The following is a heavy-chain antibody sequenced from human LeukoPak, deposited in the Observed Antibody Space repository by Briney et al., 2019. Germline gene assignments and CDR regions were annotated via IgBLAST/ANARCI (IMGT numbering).Heavy chain of an antibody. CDR2: ISSSSSTI. CDR1: GFTFSSYS. Sequence: TGGSLRLSCAASGFTFSSYSMNWVRQAPGKGLEWVSYISSSSSTIYYADSVKGRFTISRDNAENTLYLQMNSLRVEDTAVYFCARDRDYIFFDYWGQGALVTVSS. V-gene: IGHV3-48*04. CDR3: ARDRDYIFFDY. J-gene: IGHJ4*02. D-gene: IGHD4-11*01.